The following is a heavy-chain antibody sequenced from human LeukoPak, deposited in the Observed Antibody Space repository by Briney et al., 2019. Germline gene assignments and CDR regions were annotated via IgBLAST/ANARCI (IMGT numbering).Heavy chain of an antibody. J-gene: IGHJ6*03. V-gene: IGHV3-66*01. CDR3: ARETLGRWNYFYMDV. D-gene: IGHD5-24*01. CDR1: GFTVSSNY. CDR2: IYSGGST. Sequence: GGSLRLSCAASGFTVSSNYMSWVRQAPGKGLEWVSVIYSGGSTYYADSVKGRFTISRDNSKNTLYLQMGSLRVEDMAVYYCARETLGRWNYFYMDVWGKGTTVTVSS.